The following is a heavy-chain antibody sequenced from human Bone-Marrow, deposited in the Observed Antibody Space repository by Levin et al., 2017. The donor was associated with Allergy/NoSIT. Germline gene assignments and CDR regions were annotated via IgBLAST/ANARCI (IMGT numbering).Heavy chain of an antibody. CDR2: IIPIFGTA. V-gene: IGHV1-69*06. D-gene: IGHD6-13*01. CDR1: GGTFSSYA. CDR3: AREPRGGAAAGTDAFDI. Sequence: KISCKASGGTFSSYAISWVRQAPGQGLEWMGGIIPIFGTANYAQKFQGRVTITADKSTSTAYMELSSLRSEDTAVYYCAREPRGGAAAGTDAFDIWGQGTMVTVSS. J-gene: IGHJ3*02.